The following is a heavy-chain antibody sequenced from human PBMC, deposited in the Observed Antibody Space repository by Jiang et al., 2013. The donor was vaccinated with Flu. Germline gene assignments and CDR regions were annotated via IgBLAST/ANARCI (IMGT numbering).Heavy chain of an antibody. J-gene: IGHJ4*02. CDR3: ARVRLGRTWRCFDY. Sequence: SGGGLVQPGGSLRLSCAASGFTFSDHYMDWVRQTPGKGLEWVGRIRNKANSYTTEYAASVKGRFTISRDDSKNSLYLQMNSLKTEDTAVYYCARVRLGRTWRCFDYWGQGTLVAVSS. V-gene: IGHV3-72*01. CDR1: GFTFSDHY. D-gene: IGHD3-16*01. CDR2: IRNKANSYTT.